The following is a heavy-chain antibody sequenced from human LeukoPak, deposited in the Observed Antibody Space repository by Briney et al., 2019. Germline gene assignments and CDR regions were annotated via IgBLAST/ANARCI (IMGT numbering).Heavy chain of an antibody. Sequence: GRSLRLSCDASGFTFDDYPMHWVRQPPGKGLGWGSGISWNSGVIGYADSVKGRFTISRDNAKSSLFLQMRSLRAEDTAFYYCARTTGRRGAFDYWGQGTLVTVSS. V-gene: IGHV3-9*01. J-gene: IGHJ4*02. CDR3: ARTTGRRGAFDY. CDR1: GFTFDDYP. CDR2: ISWNSGVI. D-gene: IGHD3-10*01.